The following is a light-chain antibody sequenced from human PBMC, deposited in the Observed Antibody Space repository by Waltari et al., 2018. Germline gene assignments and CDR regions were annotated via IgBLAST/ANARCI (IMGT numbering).Light chain of an antibody. J-gene: IGLJ3*02. CDR1: SSDVGGYNY. CDR2: DVS. CDR3: SSYTSSSTPYWV. V-gene: IGLV2-14*01. Sequence: QSALTQPASVSGSPGQSIPISCTGTSSDVGGYNYVSWYQQHPGKAPKLMIYDVSKRPSGVSNRFSGSKSGNTASLTISGLQSEDEADYYCSSYTSSSTPYWVFGGGTKLTVL.